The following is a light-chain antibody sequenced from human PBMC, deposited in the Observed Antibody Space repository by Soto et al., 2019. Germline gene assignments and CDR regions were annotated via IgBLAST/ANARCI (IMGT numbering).Light chain of an antibody. V-gene: IGKV3-15*01. J-gene: IGKJ2*01. CDR2: GAS. CDR3: QQYSDWPPTYT. Sequence: EIVMTQSPATLSVSPGERATLSCRASQRVSTNLAWYQQKPGQAPRLLIYGASTRATGIPGRFSGSGAETELTLTISNLQSEDFAVYYCQQYSDWPPTYTFGQGTKLEIK. CDR1: QRVSTN.